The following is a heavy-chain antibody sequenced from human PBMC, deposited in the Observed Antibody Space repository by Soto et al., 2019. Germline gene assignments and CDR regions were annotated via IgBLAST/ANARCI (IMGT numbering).Heavy chain of an antibody. Sequence: QVQLVESGGGVVQPGRSLRLSCAASGFTFSFYGRHWVRQAPGKGLEWVAVISYDGSNKYYADSVKGRFTISRDNSKTTLYLQMNSPSAEDTAVYYCAKDLGHGGRGAFDIWCQGTMVTVSS. CDR2: ISYDGSNK. CDR1: GFTFSFYG. CDR3: AKDLGHGGRGAFDI. J-gene: IGHJ3*02. D-gene: IGHD7-27*01. V-gene: IGHV3-30*18.